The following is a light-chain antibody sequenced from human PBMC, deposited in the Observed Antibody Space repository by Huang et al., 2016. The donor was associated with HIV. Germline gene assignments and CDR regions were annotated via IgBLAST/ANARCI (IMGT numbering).Light chain of an antibody. J-gene: IGKJ4*01. CDR1: QSLLHSNGYNY. CDR2: LGS. CDR3: MQTLQTPLT. Sequence: EIVMTQSPPSLPVTPGEPASISCRSSQSLLHSNGYNYLIWYQQKPGQSPQVLIFLGSNRASGVPDRFSGSGSGTDFTLKISRVEAEDVGVYYCMQTLQTPLTFGGGTKVEIK. V-gene: IGKV2-28*01.